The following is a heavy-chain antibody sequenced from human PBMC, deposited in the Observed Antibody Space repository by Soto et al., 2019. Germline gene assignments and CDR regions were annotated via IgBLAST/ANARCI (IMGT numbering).Heavy chain of an antibody. Sequence: GGSLRLSCAASGFTFSSYAMSWVRQAPGKWLEWVSAISGSGGSTYYADSVKGRFTISRDNSKNTLYLQMNSLRAEDTAVYYCAKDPILTGYNPSPDYWGQGTLVTVSS. CDR2: ISGSGGST. CDR1: GFTFSSYA. V-gene: IGHV3-23*01. CDR3: AKDPILTGYNPSPDY. J-gene: IGHJ4*02. D-gene: IGHD3-9*01.